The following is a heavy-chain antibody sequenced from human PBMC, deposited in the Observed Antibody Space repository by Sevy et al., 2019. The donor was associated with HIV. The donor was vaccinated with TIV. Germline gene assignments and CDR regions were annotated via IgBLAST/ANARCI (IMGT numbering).Heavy chain of an antibody. J-gene: IGHJ5*02. D-gene: IGHD6-19*01. Sequence: ASVKVSCKASGGTFSSYAISWVRQAPGQGLEWMGGIIPIFGTANYAQKFQGRVTITADESTSTAYMELSSLRSEDTAVYYCARDQVVVAGTGWFDPWGQGTLVTVSS. CDR3: ARDQVVVAGTGWFDP. V-gene: IGHV1-69*13. CDR2: IIPIFGTA. CDR1: GGTFSSYA.